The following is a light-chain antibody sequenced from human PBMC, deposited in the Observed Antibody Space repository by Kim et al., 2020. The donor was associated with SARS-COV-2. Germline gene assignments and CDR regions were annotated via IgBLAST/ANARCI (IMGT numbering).Light chain of an antibody. CDR3: QAWDSSTVV. CDR1: KLGDKY. V-gene: IGLV3-1*01. CDR2: QDS. Sequence: SYELTQPPSVSVSPGQTASITCSGVKLGDKYACWYQQKPGQSPVLVIYQDSKRPSGIPERFSGSNSGNTATLTISGTQAMDEADYYCQAWDSSTVVFGGGTQLTVL. J-gene: IGLJ2*01.